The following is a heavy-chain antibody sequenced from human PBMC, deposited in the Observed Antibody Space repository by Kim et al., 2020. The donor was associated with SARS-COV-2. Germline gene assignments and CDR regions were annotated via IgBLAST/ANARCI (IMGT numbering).Heavy chain of an antibody. CDR1: GGSISSGDYY. Sequence: SETLSLTCTVSGGSISSGDYYWSWIRQPPGKGLEWIGYIYYSGSTYYNPSLKSRVTISVDTSKNQFSLKLSSVTAADTAVYYCARVSYDFWSHYYMDVWGKGTTVTVSS. CDR3: ARVSYDFWSHYYMDV. CDR2: IYYSGST. V-gene: IGHV4-30-4*01. D-gene: IGHD3-3*01. J-gene: IGHJ6*03.